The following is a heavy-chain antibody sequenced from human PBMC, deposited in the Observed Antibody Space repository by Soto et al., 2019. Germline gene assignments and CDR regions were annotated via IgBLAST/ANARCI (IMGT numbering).Heavy chain of an antibody. CDR1: GFTFSSYS. J-gene: IGHJ6*02. CDR3: ARAHDSSGYYYYYYYGMDV. CDR2: ISSSSSYI. V-gene: IGHV3-21*01. Sequence: EVQLVESGGGLVKPGGSLRLSCAASGFTFSSYSMNWVRQAPGKGLEWVSSISSSSSYIYYADSVKGRFTISRDNAKNSLYLQMNSLRAKDTAVYYCARAHDSSGYYYYYYYGMDVWGQGTTVTVSS. D-gene: IGHD3-22*01.